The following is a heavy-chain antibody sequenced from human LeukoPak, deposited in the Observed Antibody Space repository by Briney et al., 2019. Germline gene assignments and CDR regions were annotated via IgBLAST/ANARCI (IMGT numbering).Heavy chain of an antibody. Sequence: PSETLSLTCAVYGGSFSGYYWSWIRQPPGKGLEWIGEINHSGSTNYNPPLKSRVTISVDTSKNQFSLKLSSVTAADTAVYYCARGSGPGGRGYYFDYWGQGTLVTVSS. J-gene: IGHJ4*02. CDR1: GGSFSGYY. CDR3: ARGSGPGGRGYYFDY. CDR2: INHSGST. D-gene: IGHD1-26*01. V-gene: IGHV4-34*01.